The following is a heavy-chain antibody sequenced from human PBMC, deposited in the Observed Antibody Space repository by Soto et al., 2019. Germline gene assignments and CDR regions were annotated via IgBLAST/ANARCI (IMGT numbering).Heavy chain of an antibody. Sequence: QVQLVQSGAEVKKPGASVKVSCKASGYTFSNYGISWVRQAPGQGLEWMGWISAYNGNTKYAQKLQGRVTMTTDTATITAYMEPRSLRSDDTAVYYCARDSPPVDYWGQGTLVTVSS. CDR2: ISAYNGNT. CDR1: GYTFSNYG. J-gene: IGHJ4*02. CDR3: ARDSPPVDY. V-gene: IGHV1-18*01.